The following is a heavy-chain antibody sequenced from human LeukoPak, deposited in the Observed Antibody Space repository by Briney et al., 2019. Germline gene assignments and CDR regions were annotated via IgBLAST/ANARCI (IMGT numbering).Heavy chain of an antibody. CDR3: AKDIFFSRTPPWDY. V-gene: IGHV3-23*01. CDR1: GFTFSSYA. Sequence: GGSLRPSCAASGFTFSSYAMSWVRQAPGKGLEWVSAISGSGGSTYYADSVKGRFTISRDNSKNTLYLQMNSLRAEDTAVYYCAKDIFFSRTPPWDYWGQGTLVTVSS. D-gene: IGHD2-2*01. J-gene: IGHJ4*02. CDR2: ISGSGGST.